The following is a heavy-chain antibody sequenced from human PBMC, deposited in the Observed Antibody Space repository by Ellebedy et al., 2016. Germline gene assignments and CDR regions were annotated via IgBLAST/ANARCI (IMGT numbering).Heavy chain of an antibody. J-gene: IGHJ4*02. CDR3: ARIMGDWGRYYFDH. CDR2: ILSSDEK. D-gene: IGHD3-16*01. CDR1: EFSLSNGRMG. V-gene: IGHV2-26*01. Sequence: SGPTLVKPTETLTLTCTVSEFSLSNGRMGVSWIRQTPGKALEWLAHILSSDEKSYSRSLHRRLTISKDTPRSQVVLTMTSMDSVDTATYYCARIMGDWGRYYFDHWGQGALVTVSS.